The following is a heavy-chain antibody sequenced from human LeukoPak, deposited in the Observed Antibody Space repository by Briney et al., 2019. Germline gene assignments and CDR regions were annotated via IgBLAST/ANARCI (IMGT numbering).Heavy chain of an antibody. V-gene: IGHV1-18*01. CDR2: ISAYNGNT. J-gene: IGHJ4*02. CDR3: ARVSWGGLWSDYSGDY. Sequence: ASVKVSCKASGYTFTSYDINWVRQATGQGLEWMGWISAYNGNTNYAQKLQGRVTMTTDTSTSTAYMELRSLRSDDTAVYYCARVSWGGLWSDYSGDYWGQGTLVTVSS. D-gene: IGHD3-3*01. CDR1: GYTFTSYD.